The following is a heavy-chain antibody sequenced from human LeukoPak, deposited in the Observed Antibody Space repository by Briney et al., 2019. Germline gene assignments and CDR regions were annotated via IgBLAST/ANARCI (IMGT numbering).Heavy chain of an antibody. CDR3: ARPPKDSSGYEGSFDY. CDR2: ISSSSSYI. Sequence: GGSLRLSCAASGFTFSSYSMNWVRRAPGKGLEWVSSISSSSSYIYYADSVKGRFTISRDNAKNSLYLQMNSLRAEDTAVYYCARPPKDSSGYEGSFDYWGQGTLVTVSS. J-gene: IGHJ4*02. V-gene: IGHV3-21*01. CDR1: GFTFSSYS. D-gene: IGHD3-22*01.